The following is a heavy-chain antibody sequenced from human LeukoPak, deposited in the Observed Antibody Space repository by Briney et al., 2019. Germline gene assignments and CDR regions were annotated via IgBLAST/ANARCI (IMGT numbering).Heavy chain of an antibody. Sequence: EGSLRLSCAASGFTFSTYAMSWVRQAPGKGLEWVSGISGSGGTTHYADSVKGRFTVSRDDAKNSLYLQMNSLRAEDTAVYYCARHDYGDLGQGTLVTVSS. D-gene: IGHD4-17*01. CDR3: ARHDYGD. J-gene: IGHJ4*02. CDR1: GFTFSTYA. CDR2: ISGSGGTT. V-gene: IGHV3-23*01.